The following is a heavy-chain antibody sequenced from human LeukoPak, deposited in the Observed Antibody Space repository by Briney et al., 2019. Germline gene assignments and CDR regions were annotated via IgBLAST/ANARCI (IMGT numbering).Heavy chain of an antibody. CDR1: GGSFSGYY. J-gene: IGHJ4*02. D-gene: IGHD2-2*01. V-gene: IGHV4-34*01. CDR2: INHSGST. CDR3: ARGKDCSSTSCYGGYYFDY. Sequence: SETLSLTCAVYGGSFSGYYWSWIRQPPGKGLEWIGEINHSGSTNYNPSLESRVTISVDTSKNQFSLKLSSVTAADTPVYYCARGKDCSSTSCYGGYYFDYWGQGTLVTVSS.